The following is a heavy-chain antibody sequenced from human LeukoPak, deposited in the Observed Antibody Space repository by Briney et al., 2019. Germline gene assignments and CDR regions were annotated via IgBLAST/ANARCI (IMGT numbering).Heavy chain of an antibody. J-gene: IGHJ4*02. D-gene: IGHD3-10*01. CDR1: GGSISSGGYY. Sequence: SETLSLTCTVSGGSISSGGYYWSWIRQHPGKGLEWIGYIYYSGSTYYNPSLKSRVTISVDTSKNQFSLKLSSVTAADTAVYYCAREAFPTRFGELAGFDYWGQGTLVTVSS. CDR3: AREAFPTRFGELAGFDY. CDR2: IYYSGST. V-gene: IGHV4-31*03.